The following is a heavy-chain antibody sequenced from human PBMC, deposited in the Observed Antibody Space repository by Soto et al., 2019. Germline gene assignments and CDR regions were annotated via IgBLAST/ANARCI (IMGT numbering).Heavy chain of an antibody. CDR2: ISSSGSTI. J-gene: IGHJ4*02. Sequence: LRLSCAASGFTFSSYEMNWVRQAPGKGLEWVSYISSSGSTIYYADSVKGRFTISRDNAKNSLYLQMNSLRAEDTAVYYCARDNGGDYYDSSGYYQPFDYWGQGTLVTVSS. CDR3: ARDNGGDYYDSSGYYQPFDY. CDR1: GFTFSSYE. D-gene: IGHD3-22*01. V-gene: IGHV3-48*03.